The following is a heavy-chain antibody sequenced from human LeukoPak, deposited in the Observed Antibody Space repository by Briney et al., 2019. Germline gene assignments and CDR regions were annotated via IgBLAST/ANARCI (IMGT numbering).Heavy chain of an antibody. V-gene: IGHV1-8*01. CDR2: MNPNSGNT. Sequence: ASVKVSFKASVYTFTSYDINWVRQATGQGREWMGWMNPNSGNTGYAQKFQGRVTMTRNTSISTAYMELSSLRSEDTAVYYCARGPMTTPYYFDYWGQGTLVTVSS. CDR3: ARGPMTTPYYFDY. CDR1: VYTFTSYD. J-gene: IGHJ4*02. D-gene: IGHD4-11*01.